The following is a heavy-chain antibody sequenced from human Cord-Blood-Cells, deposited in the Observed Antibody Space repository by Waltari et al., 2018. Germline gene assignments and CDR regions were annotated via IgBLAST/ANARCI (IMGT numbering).Heavy chain of an antibody. V-gene: IGHV1-2*04. CDR1: GSTFTGYY. D-gene: IGHD6-6*01. Sequence: QVQLVQSGAEVKKPGASVKVSCQASGSTFTGYYLHWVRPAPGQGLEWMGWINPNSGGTNYAQKFQGWVTMTRDTSISTAYMELSRLRSDDTAVYYCARDAASSSSGGFDYWGQGTLVTVSS. J-gene: IGHJ4*02. CDR2: INPNSGGT. CDR3: ARDAASSSSGGFDY.